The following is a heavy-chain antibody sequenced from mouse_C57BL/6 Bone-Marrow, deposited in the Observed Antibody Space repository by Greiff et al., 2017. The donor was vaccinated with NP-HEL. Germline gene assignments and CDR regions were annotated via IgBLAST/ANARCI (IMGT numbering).Heavy chain of an antibody. V-gene: IGHV1-52*01. CDR3: ARRYYGRRVDWYFDV. J-gene: IGHJ1*03. CDR1: GYTFTSYW. D-gene: IGHD1-1*01. CDR2: IDPSDGET. Sequence: QVQLQQPGAELVRPGSSVKLSCKASGYTFTSYWMHWVKQRPIQGLEWIGNIDPSDGETHYNQKVKDKATLTADKSSSTAYMQLSSLTSEDSAVYDGARRYYGRRVDWYFDVWGTGTTVTVSS.